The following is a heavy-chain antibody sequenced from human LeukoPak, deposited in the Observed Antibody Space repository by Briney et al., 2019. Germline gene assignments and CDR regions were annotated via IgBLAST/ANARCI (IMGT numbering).Heavy chain of an antibody. CDR1: GFTFSSYG. J-gene: IGHJ4*02. CDR3: ARAPLGPYYFDY. Sequence: PGGSLRLSCAASGFTFSSYGMPWVRQAPGKGLEWVAVIWYDGSNKYYADSVKGRFTISRDNSKNTLYLQMNSLRAEDTAVYYCARAPLGPYYFDYWGQGTLVTVSS. V-gene: IGHV3-33*01. CDR2: IWYDGSNK.